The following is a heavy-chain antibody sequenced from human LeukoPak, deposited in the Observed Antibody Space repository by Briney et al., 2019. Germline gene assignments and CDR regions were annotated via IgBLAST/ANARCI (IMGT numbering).Heavy chain of an antibody. CDR2: IIPIFGTA. CDR3: ARVASHGDYDYFDY. Sequence: SVKVSCKASGGTFSSYAISWVRQAPGQGLEWMGRIIPIFGTANYAQKFQGRVTITTDESTSTAYMELSGLRSEDTAVYYCARVASHGDYDYFDYWGQGTLVTVSS. V-gene: IGHV1-69*05. CDR1: GGTFSSYA. D-gene: IGHD4-17*01. J-gene: IGHJ4*02.